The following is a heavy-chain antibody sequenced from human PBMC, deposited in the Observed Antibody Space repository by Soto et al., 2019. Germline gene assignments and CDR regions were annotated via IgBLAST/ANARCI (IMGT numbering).Heavy chain of an antibody. CDR2: ISYDGSNK. Sequence: QVQLVESGGGVVQPGRSLRLSCAASGFTFSSDGMHWVRQAPGKGLEWVAVISYDGSNKYYADSVKGRFTISRDNSKNTLYLQMNSLRAEDTAMYYCAKSTYYYDSSGYYHLWYYYGMDVWGQGTTVTVSS. CDR3: AKSTYYYDSSGYYHLWYYYGMDV. D-gene: IGHD3-22*01. V-gene: IGHV3-30*18. J-gene: IGHJ6*02. CDR1: GFTFSSDG.